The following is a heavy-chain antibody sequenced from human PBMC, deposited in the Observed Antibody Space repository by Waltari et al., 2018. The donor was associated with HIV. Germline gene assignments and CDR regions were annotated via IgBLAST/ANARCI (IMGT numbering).Heavy chain of an antibody. CDR1: GFTFSNFG. V-gene: IGHV3-30-3*01. CDR2: ISNDGSKK. D-gene: IGHD7-27*01. J-gene: IGHJ4*02. CDR3: VRALGDY. Sequence: QVPLVDAGRGVVQPGKSLRLSGPASGFTFSNFGMHWVRQAPGKGLEWVALISNDGSKKYYADSVKGRFTISRANSKNTLYLQMNSLRPDDTAVYYCVRALGDYWGQGTLVTISS.